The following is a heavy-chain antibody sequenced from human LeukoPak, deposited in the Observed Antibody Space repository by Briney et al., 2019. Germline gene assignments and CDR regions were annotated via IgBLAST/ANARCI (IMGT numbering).Heavy chain of an antibody. CDR2: IWYDGSNK. Sequence: GGALRLSCAASGFTFSSDGMHWVRQAPGKGPEWVAVIWYDGSNKYYADSVKGRFTISRDNSKNTLSLQMNSLRAEDTAVYYCARDVKSLDPDYWGQGTLVTVSS. J-gene: IGHJ4*02. D-gene: IGHD2/OR15-2a*01. CDR1: GFTFSSDG. CDR3: ARDVKSLDPDY. V-gene: IGHV3-33*01.